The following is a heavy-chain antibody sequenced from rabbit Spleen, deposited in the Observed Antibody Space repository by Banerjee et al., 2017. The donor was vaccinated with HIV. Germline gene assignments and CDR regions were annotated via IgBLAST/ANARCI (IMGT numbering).Heavy chain of an antibody. CDR2: IYPGSSGST. Sequence: QEQLEESGGDLVKPEGSLTLTCTASGFSFSNNYWICWVRQAPGKGLECGACIYPGSSGSTYYANWAKGRLTVSKASSTTVTLQMTSLTVADTAIYFCARDLPDIIGWNFGFWGQGTLVTVS. V-gene: IGHV1S45*01. CDR1: GFSFSNNYW. J-gene: IGHJ3*01. CDR3: ARDLPDIIGWNFGF. D-gene: IGHD1-1*01.